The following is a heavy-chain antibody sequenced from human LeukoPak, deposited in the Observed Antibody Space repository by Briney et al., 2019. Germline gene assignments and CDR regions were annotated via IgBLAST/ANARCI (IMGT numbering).Heavy chain of an antibody. Sequence: PGGSLRLSCAASGFIFSSYGMHWVRQAPGKGLEWVAFISYDGSNKYYADSVKGRLTISRDDSKNTLYLQMNSLRAEDTAVYYCAKDSDSGWYGGHYFDYWGQGTLATVS. V-gene: IGHV3-30*18. CDR2: ISYDGSNK. CDR1: GFIFSSYG. CDR3: AKDSDSGWYGGHYFDY. J-gene: IGHJ4*02. D-gene: IGHD6-19*01.